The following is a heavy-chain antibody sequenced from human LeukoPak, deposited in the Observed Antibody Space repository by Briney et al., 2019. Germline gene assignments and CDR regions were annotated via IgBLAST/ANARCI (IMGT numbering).Heavy chain of an antibody. D-gene: IGHD2-15*01. J-gene: IGHJ5*02. CDR1: GGSISSSSYY. V-gene: IGHV4-39*02. CDR3: AREPRRLRPRAWFDP. Sequence: SETLSLTCTVSGGSISSSSYYWGWIRQPPGKGLEWIGTFYHTGSTYYNPSLKSRVTVSADTSKNQFSLKLSSVTAADTAVYYCAREPRRLRPRAWFDPWGQGTLVTVSS. CDR2: FYHTGST.